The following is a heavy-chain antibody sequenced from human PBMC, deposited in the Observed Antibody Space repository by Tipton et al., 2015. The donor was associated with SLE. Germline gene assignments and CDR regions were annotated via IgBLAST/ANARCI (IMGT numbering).Heavy chain of an antibody. CDR2: ISAYNGNT. Sequence: QLVQSGAEVKKPGASVKVSCKASGYTFTSYGISWVRQAPGQGLEWMGWISAYNGNTNYAQKFQGRVTMTRSTSTSTAYLELGSLRSEDTAVYYCTRTELGLLGWFDPWGQGTLVSVSS. V-gene: IGHV1-18*01. J-gene: IGHJ5*02. CDR1: GYTFTSYG. CDR3: TRTELGLLGWFDP. D-gene: IGHD1-26*01.